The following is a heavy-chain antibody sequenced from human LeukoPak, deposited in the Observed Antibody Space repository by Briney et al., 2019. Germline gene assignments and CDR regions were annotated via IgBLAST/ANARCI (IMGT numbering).Heavy chain of an antibody. J-gene: IGHJ3*02. CDR3: ARHLTMITVPRDAFDI. D-gene: IGHD3-16*01. V-gene: IGHV5-51*01. Sequence: KPGESLKISFKASGXSFTSYCIGWVRQMPGKGLEWMGVIYPGDSDTRYSPSFQGQVTISADKSLSTAYLQWSGLKASDTAMYYCARHLTMITVPRDAFDIWGQGTMVTVSS. CDR2: IYPGDSDT. CDR1: GXSFTSYC.